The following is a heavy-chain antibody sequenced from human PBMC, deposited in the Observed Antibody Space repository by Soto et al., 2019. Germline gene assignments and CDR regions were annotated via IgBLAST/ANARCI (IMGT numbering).Heavy chain of an antibody. V-gene: IGHV4-30-2*01. CDR3: ARAHYGDYGYGMDV. Sequence: SETLSPTCDVSGGSISSGGYSWSWLRQPPGKGLEWIGYIYHSGSTYYNPSLKSRVTISVDRSKNQFSLKLSSVTAADTAVYYCARAHYGDYGYGMDVWGQGTTVTVSS. CDR2: IYHSGST. J-gene: IGHJ6*02. D-gene: IGHD4-17*01. CDR1: GGSISSGGYS.